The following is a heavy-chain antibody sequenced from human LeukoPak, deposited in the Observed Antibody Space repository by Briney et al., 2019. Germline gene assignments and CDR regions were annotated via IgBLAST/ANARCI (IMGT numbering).Heavy chain of an antibody. V-gene: IGHV3-23*01. CDR3: TKLDYGDYVKGALDI. CDR2: ISGSGGST. Sequence: GGSLRLSCAASGFTFSSYAMSWVRQAPGKGLEWVSAISGSGGSTYYADSVKGRFTISRDNSRNTLDLQMSSLRAEDTAMYYCTKLDYGDYVKGALDIWGQGTMVTVSS. J-gene: IGHJ3*02. D-gene: IGHD4-17*01. CDR1: GFTFSSYA.